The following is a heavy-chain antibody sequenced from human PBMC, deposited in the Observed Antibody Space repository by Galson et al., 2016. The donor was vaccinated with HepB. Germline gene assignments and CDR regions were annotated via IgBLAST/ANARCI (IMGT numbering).Heavy chain of an antibody. D-gene: IGHD1-26*01. CDR1: GYTFSNYD. J-gene: IGHJ4*02. Sequence: SVKVSCKASGYTFSNYDINWVRQATGQGLEWMGWMSPNSGDTGYAQKFQDRVTMTRNMSISTAYMEVSSLRYEDTAVYYCARHAKVGSSIGFDYWGQGTLVTVSS. CDR2: MSPNSGDT. CDR3: ARHAKVGSSIGFDY. V-gene: IGHV1-8*02.